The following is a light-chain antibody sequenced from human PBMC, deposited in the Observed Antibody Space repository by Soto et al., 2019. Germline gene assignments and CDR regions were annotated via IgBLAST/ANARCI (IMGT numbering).Light chain of an antibody. CDR3: ATWDDRLTAWV. V-gene: IGLV1-47*02. Sequence: QAVVTQPPSASGTPGQRVTISCSGRSANIGTNFVCWYQHLPGTAPRLLIYSNNQRPSGVPDRFSGSKSGTSASLAISGLRSEDEGDYYCATWDDRLTAWVFGGGTKLTVL. CDR1: SANIGTNF. CDR2: SNN. J-gene: IGLJ3*02.